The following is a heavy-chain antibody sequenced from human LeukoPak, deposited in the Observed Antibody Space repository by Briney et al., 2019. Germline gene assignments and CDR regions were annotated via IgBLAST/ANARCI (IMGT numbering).Heavy chain of an antibody. D-gene: IGHD3-22*01. CDR3: ARDYVPYDSLYYGMDV. CDR2: ISYDGSNK. J-gene: IGHJ6*02. CDR1: GFTFSSYA. V-gene: IGHV3-30-3*01. Sequence: PGGSLRLSCAASGFTFSSYAMHWVRQAPGKGLEWVAVISYDGSNKYYADSVKGRFTISRDNSKNTLYLQMNSLRAEDTAVYYCARDYVPYDSLYYGMDVWGQGTTVTVSS.